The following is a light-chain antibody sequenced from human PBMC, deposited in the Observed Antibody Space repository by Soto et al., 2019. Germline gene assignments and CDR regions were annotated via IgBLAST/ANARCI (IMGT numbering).Light chain of an antibody. CDR2: DNN. J-gene: IGLJ3*02. CDR1: SQNIGNNY. V-gene: IGLV1-51*01. Sequence: QSALTQPPSVSAAPGQKVTISCSGNSQNIGNNYVSWYQQLPGTAPRLLIYDNNKRPSGIPDRFSGSKSGTSATLGITGLQTGDEADYYCGTWDSSMIAGVFGGGTQLTVL. CDR3: GTWDSSMIAGV.